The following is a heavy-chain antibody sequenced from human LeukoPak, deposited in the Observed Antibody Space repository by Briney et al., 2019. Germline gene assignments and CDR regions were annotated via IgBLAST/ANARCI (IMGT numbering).Heavy chain of an antibody. Sequence: PGGSLRLSCAASGFTFSRYGMHWVRQAPGKGLEWVAVIWYDGSNKYYADSVKGRFTISRDNSKNTLYLQMNSLGAEDTAVYYCAREGGYGVNMEYYGMDVWGQGTTVTVSS. J-gene: IGHJ6*02. CDR1: GFTFSRYG. V-gene: IGHV3-33*01. CDR2: IWYDGSNK. D-gene: IGHD5-12*01. CDR3: AREGGYGVNMEYYGMDV.